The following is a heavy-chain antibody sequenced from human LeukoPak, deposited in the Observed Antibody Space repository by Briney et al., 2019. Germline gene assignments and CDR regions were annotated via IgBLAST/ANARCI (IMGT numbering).Heavy chain of an antibody. CDR2: ISASGGTT. D-gene: IGHD6-13*01. V-gene: IGHV3-23*01. J-gene: IGHJ4*02. Sequence: ETLSLTCTVSGGSVSSGSYYWSWVRQAPGKGLEWVSAISASGGTTYYADSVKGRFTISRDNSKNTLYLQMNSLRAEDTAVYYCAKAGYSSSWYSSFDYWGQGTLVTVSS. CDR3: AKAGYSSSWYSSFDY. CDR1: GGSVSSGSYY.